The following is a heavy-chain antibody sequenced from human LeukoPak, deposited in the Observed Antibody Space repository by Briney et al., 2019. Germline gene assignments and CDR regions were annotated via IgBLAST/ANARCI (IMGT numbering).Heavy chain of an antibody. J-gene: IGHJ4*02. V-gene: IGHV3-7*05. Sequence: GGSLRLSCAASGFTFSTYWMSWVRQAPGKGLEWVANIKQDGSEKYYVDSVKGRFTISKDNAKNSVYLQMNSLRAEDTAVYHCAARPPIVVAGPFDYWGQGTLVTVSS. CDR1: GFTFSTYW. CDR2: IKQDGSEK. D-gene: IGHD6-19*01. CDR3: AARPPIVVAGPFDY.